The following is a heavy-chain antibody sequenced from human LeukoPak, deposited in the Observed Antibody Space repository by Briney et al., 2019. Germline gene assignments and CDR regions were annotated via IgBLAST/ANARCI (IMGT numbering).Heavy chain of an antibody. CDR1: GFTFSHYG. Sequence: GRSLRLSCEASGFTFSHYGIHWVRQTPGKGLEWVAAISSDGVEKHHADSVKDRFTISRDNGKNSLYLQMNSLRVEDTAVYYCAIERSSCEGYCSDYWGQGTLVTVSS. D-gene: IGHD2-21*01. V-gene: IGHV3-30*04. J-gene: IGHJ4*02. CDR3: AIERSSCEGYCSDY. CDR2: ISSDGVEK.